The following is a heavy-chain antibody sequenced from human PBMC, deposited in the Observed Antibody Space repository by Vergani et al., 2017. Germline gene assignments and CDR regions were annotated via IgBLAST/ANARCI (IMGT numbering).Heavy chain of an antibody. CDR3: ARLVGYYLDWYFDL. CDR2: IYYSGST. CDR1: GGSISSYY. Sequence: QVQLQESGPGLVKPSETLSLTCTVSGGSISSYYWSWIRQPPGKGLEWIGYIYYSGSTNYNPSLKSRVTISVDTSKNQFSLKLSSVTAADTAVYYCARLVGYYLDWYFDLWGRGTLVTVSS. D-gene: IGHD3-22*01. V-gene: IGHV4-59*01. J-gene: IGHJ2*01.